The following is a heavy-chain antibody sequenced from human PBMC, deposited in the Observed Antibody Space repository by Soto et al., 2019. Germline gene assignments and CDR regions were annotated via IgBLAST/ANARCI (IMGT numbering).Heavy chain of an antibody. CDR2: IRGKANDYAT. CDR3: TGGYCTGGTCYSGYFQH. D-gene: IGHD2-15*01. CDR1: GFTFSGST. V-gene: IGHV3-73*02. J-gene: IGHJ1*01. Sequence: EVQLVQSGGGLVQPGGSLKLSCAASGFTFSGSTVHWVRQASGEGLQWVGRIRGKANDYATTYIASVKGRFTISRDDSRNTAYLQMSDLKTEDTAVYYCTGGYCTGGTCYSGYFQHWGQGALVTVFS.